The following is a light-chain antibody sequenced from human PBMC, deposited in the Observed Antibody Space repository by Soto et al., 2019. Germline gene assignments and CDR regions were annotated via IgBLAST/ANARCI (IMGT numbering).Light chain of an antibody. CDR2: DVN. CDR3: TSYTSTSTLV. CDR1: SSDVGGYNY. Sequence: QSALTQPASVSGSPGQSIAISCTGTSSDVGGYNYVSWYHQYPGKAPKLMIFDVNNRPSGVSDRFSGSKSGNTASLTISGLQPEDEGDYFCTSYTSTSTLVFGGGTKVTVL. V-gene: IGLV2-14*01. J-gene: IGLJ3*02.